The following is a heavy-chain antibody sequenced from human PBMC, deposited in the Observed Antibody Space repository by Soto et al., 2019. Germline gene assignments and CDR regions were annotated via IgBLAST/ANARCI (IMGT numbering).Heavy chain of an antibody. V-gene: IGHV4-59*01. CDR3: ARDLGGAYSAFDY. CDR2: TYHNGST. Sequence: SETLSLTCTVSGDSISSNYWSWIRQPPGKGLEWIGYTYHNGSTNYNPSLKSRVSISVDTSKNQFSLKLSSVTAADTAVYYCARDLGGAYSAFDYWGQGTLVTVSS. D-gene: IGHD4-4*01. CDR1: GDSISSNY. J-gene: IGHJ4*02.